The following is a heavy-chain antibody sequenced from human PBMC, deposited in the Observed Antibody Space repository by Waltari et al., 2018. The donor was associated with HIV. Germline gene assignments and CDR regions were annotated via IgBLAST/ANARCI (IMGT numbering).Heavy chain of an antibody. D-gene: IGHD4-17*01. CDR1: GYTFPSYA. V-gene: IGHV7-4-1*02. Sequence: QVQLVQSGSELKKPGASVKVSCKASGYTFPSYAMNWVRQAPGQGLEWMGWTNPTPWSPTYANGCTERFVYSLDTSVSTAYLQISSLKAEDTAVYYCARRPSTADMGVVYGDYVDNYFDPWGQGTLVTVSS. CDR3: ARRPSTADMGVVYGDYVDNYFDP. CDR2: TNPTPWSP. J-gene: IGHJ5*02.